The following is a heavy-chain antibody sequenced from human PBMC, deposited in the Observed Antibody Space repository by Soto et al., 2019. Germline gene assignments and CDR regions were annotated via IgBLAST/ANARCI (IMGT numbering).Heavy chain of an antibody. Sequence: PGGSLRLSCAASGFTFTRYSMNWVRQAPGKGLEWVSSISSTTNYIYYGDSMKGRFTVSRDNAKNSLYLEMNSLRAEDTAVYYCARESEDLTSNFDYWGQGTLVTVSS. CDR3: ARESEDLTSNFDY. J-gene: IGHJ4*02. V-gene: IGHV3-21*06. CDR2: ISSTTNYI. CDR1: GFTFTRYS.